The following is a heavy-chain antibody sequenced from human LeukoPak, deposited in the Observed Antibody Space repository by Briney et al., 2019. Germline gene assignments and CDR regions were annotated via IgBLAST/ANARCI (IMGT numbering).Heavy chain of an antibody. CDR1: GGSFSGYY. J-gene: IGHJ6*02. V-gene: IGHV4-34*01. Sequence: SETLSLTCAVYGGSFSGYYWSWIRQPPGKGLEWIGEINYSGSTNYNPSLKSRVTISVDTSKNQFSLKLSSVTAADTAVYYCARDRVKWLVYYYGMDVWGQGTTVTVSS. D-gene: IGHD6-19*01. CDR2: INYSGST. CDR3: ARDRVKWLVYYYGMDV.